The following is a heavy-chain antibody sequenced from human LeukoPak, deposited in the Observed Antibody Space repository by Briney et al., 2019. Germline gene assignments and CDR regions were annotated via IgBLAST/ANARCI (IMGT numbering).Heavy chain of an antibody. CDR1: GGSISRYY. Sequence: TETLSLTCTVSGGSISRYYWSWIRQPPGKGLEWIGYIYYSGSTNYNPSLKSRVTISVDTSKNQFSLKLSSVTAADTAVYYCARGCIGGSSTSCYAGHYYYGMDVWGQGTTVTVSS. V-gene: IGHV4-59*01. D-gene: IGHD2-2*01. J-gene: IGHJ6*02. CDR3: ARGCIGGSSTSCYAGHYYYGMDV. CDR2: IYYSGST.